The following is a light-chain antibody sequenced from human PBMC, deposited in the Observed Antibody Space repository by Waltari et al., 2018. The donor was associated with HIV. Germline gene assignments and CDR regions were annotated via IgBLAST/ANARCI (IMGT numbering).Light chain of an antibody. CDR1: HSVNRN. CDR3: QQYHNRPPWT. V-gene: IGKV3-15*01. Sequence: EIIMTHSPVTLSVSPGEKPTISCSASHSVNRNLSCYHQNPDNTPILLIYGESTRATGIPARFSGSGSGTEFILTISSLQSEDFAIYYCQQYHNRPPWTFGQGTKVEIK. CDR2: GES. J-gene: IGKJ1*01.